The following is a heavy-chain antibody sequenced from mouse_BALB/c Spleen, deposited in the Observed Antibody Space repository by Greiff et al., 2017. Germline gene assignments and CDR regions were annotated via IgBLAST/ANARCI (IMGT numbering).Heavy chain of an antibody. J-gene: IGHJ1*01. CDR3: AFSVVAGGYWYFDV. CDR2: IDPANGNT. D-gene: IGHD1-1*01. Sequence: EVQLQQSGAELVKPGASVKLSCTASGFNIKDTYMHWVKQRPEQGLEWIGRIDPANGNTKYDPKFQGKATITADTSSNTAYLQLSSLTSEDTAVYSGAFSVVAGGYWYFDVWGAGTTVTVSS. CDR1: GFNIKDTY. V-gene: IGHV14-3*02.